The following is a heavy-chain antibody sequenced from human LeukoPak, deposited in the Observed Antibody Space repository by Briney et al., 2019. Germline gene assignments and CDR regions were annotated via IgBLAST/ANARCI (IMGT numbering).Heavy chain of an antibody. Sequence: PGGSLRLSCAASGFTFSSYAVSCVRQAPGKGLEWVSTVSSSGGSTYYADSVQGRFTISRDNSKNTLYLQMNSLRAEDTAVYYCAKDGQYSSSSSYYFDYWGQGALVTVSS. V-gene: IGHV3-23*01. CDR2: VSSSGGST. D-gene: IGHD6-6*01. CDR3: AKDGQYSSSSSYYFDY. CDR1: GFTFSSYA. J-gene: IGHJ4*02.